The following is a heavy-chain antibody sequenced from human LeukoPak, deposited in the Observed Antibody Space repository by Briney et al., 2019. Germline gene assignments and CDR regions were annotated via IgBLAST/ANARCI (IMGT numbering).Heavy chain of an antibody. V-gene: IGHV3-7*01. D-gene: IGHD3-10*01. Sequence: PGGSLRLSCAASGFTFSSYWMSWVRQAPGKGLEWVANIKQDGSEKYYVDSVKGRFTISRDNAKSSLYLQMNSLRAEDTAVYYCARESGPVLSYYFDYWGQGTLVTVSS. CDR2: IKQDGSEK. CDR1: GFTFSSYW. CDR3: ARESGPVLSYYFDY. J-gene: IGHJ4*02.